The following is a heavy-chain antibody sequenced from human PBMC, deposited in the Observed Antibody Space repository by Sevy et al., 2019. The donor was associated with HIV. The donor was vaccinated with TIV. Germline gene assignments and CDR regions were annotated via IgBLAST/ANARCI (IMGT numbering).Heavy chain of an antibody. D-gene: IGHD2-2*01. Sequence: ASVKVSCKASGYTFTSYGISWVRQAPGQGLEWMGWISAYNGNTNYAQKLQGRVTMTTDTSTSTAYMELRSLRSDDTAGYYCARVGCSSTSCYLGRAYYYYYYGMDVWGQGTTVTVSS. J-gene: IGHJ6*02. V-gene: IGHV1-18*01. CDR2: ISAYNGNT. CDR3: ARVGCSSTSCYLGRAYYYYYYGMDV. CDR1: GYTFTSYG.